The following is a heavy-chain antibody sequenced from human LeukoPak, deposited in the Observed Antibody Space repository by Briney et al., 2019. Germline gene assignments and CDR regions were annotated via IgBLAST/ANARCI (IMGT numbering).Heavy chain of an antibody. CDR1: GYTFTSYG. J-gene: IGHJ4*02. D-gene: IGHD2-15*01. V-gene: IGHV1-18*01. Sequence: GASVKLSCKASGYTFTSYGNSWVRQAPGQGLEWMGWISTYNGNTNYAQKLQGRVTMTTDTSTSTAYMELRSLRSDAAAVYYCARDKDSSDPPHFDYWGQGTLVTVSS. CDR2: ISTYNGNT. CDR3: ARDKDSSDPPHFDY.